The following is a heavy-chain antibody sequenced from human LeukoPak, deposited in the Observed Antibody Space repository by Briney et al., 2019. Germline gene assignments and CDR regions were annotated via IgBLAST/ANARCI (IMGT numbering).Heavy chain of an antibody. D-gene: IGHD2-15*01. CDR2: ISGSGGRT. V-gene: IGHV3-23*01. J-gene: IGHJ2*01. Sequence: PGGSLRLSCAPSGFTLSSYAMSWVRQAPGKGLEWVSAISGSGGRTYYGDSVKGRFTLSRDNSEHTVYLQMNSLRAEDTSVYFWAKEEVVATSHWYFDLWGRGTLVTVPS. CDR1: GFTLSSYA. CDR3: AKEEVVATSHWYFDL.